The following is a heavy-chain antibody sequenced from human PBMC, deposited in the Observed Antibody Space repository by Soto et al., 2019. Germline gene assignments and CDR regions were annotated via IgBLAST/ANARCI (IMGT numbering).Heavy chain of an antibody. CDR3: ARDGDSSGWSFDY. D-gene: IGHD6-19*01. Sequence: GSLRLSCAASGFTFSSYAMHWVRQAPGKGLEWVAVISYDGSNKYYADSVKGRFTISRDNSKNTLYLQMNSLRAEDTAVYYCARDGDSSGWSFDYWGQGTLVTVST. CDR2: ISYDGSNK. CDR1: GFTFSSYA. V-gene: IGHV3-30-3*01. J-gene: IGHJ4*02.